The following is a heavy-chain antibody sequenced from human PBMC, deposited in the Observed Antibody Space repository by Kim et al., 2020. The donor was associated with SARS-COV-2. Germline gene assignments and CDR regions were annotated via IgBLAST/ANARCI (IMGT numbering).Heavy chain of an antibody. D-gene: IGHD2-2*01. V-gene: IGHV3-11*01. CDR2: ISSSGSTI. Sequence: GGSLRLSCAASGFTFSDYYMSWIRQAPGKGLEWVSYISSSGSTIYYADSVKGRFTISRDNAKNSLYLQMNSLRAEDTAVYYCARDIVVVPAAMESYYYYGMDVRGQGTTVTVSS. J-gene: IGHJ6*02. CDR1: GFTFSDYY. CDR3: ARDIVVVPAAMESYYYYGMDV.